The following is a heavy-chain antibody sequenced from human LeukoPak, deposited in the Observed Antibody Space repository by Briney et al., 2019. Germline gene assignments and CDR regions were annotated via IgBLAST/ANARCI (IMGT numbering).Heavy chain of an antibody. J-gene: IGHJ4*02. CDR3: ARVGIDSGSFADFDY. CDR2: IYHSGSA. Sequence: PSETLSLTCTVSDYSISSDYYWGWIRQPPGMGLEWVASIYHSGSAYYNPSLKSRVTISVDTSKNQFSLKLSSVTAADTAFYYCARVGIDSGSFADFDYWGQGTLVTVSS. CDR1: DYSISSDYY. V-gene: IGHV4-38-2*02. D-gene: IGHD1-26*01.